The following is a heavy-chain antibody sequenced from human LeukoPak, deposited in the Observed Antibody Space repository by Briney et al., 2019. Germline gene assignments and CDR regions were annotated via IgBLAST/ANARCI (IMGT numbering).Heavy chain of an antibody. CDR1: GYTFTGYY. V-gene: IGHV1-2*06. J-gene: IGHJ4*02. Sequence: ASVKVCCKASGYTFTGYYMHWVRQAPGQGLEWMGRINPNSGGTNYAQKFQGRVTMTRDTSIGTAYMELSRLRSDDTAVYYCARESPGSYSDYWGQGTLVTVSS. CDR3: ARESPGSYSDY. CDR2: INPNSGGT. D-gene: IGHD1-26*01.